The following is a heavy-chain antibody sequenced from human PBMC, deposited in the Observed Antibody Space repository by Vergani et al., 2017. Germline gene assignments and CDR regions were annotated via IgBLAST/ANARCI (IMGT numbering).Heavy chain of an antibody. Sequence: QVTLRESGAALVKPTQTPTLTCTFSGFSLCTSGMCVCWIRPPPGKVLEWLARIDWDDDKYYTTSLKTRLTISKDTSKNQVVLTMTNMDPVDTATYYCARIIVAGEGNFDYWGQGTLVTVSS. CDR3: ARIIVAGEGNFDY. CDR1: GFSLCTSGMC. D-gene: IGHD5-12*01. CDR2: IDWDDDK. V-gene: IGHV2-70*15. J-gene: IGHJ4*02.